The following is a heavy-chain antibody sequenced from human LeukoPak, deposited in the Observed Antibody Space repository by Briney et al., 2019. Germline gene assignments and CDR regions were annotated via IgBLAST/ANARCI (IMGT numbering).Heavy chain of an antibody. Sequence: GGSLRLSCAASGFTFSSYAMHWVRQAPGKGLEWVSAISGSGGSTYYADSVKGRFTISRDNSKNTLYLQMNSLRAEDTAVYYCAKGSWYYYDSSGYFFDYWGQGTLVTVSS. V-gene: IGHV3-23*01. CDR3: AKGSWYYYDSSGYFFDY. CDR2: ISGSGGST. J-gene: IGHJ4*02. CDR1: GFTFSSYA. D-gene: IGHD3-22*01.